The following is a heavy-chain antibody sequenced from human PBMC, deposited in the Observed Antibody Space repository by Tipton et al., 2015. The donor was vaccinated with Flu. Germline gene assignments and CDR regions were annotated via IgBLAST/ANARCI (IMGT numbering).Heavy chain of an antibody. CDR1: GGSISTGGYY. J-gene: IGHJ4*02. Sequence: TLSLTCTVSGGSISTGGYYWNWIRQHPGEGLEWIAYTSYSGSTFYNPPLKSRVTTSLDTSKNQFSLKVSSVTAADTAVYYCARRGYGDYAPIDYWGQGTLVTVSS. V-gene: IGHV4-31*03. CDR3: ARRGYGDYAPIDY. CDR2: TSYSGST. D-gene: IGHD4-17*01.